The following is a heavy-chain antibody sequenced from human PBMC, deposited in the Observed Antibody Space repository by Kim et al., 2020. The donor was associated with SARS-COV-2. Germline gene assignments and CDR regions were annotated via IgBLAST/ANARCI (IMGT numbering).Heavy chain of an antibody. V-gene: IGHV3-11*04. J-gene: IGHJ6*02. CDR3: ARDRGGRGAGDYYYGMDV. D-gene: IGHD3-10*01. Sequence: GRFTISEDNAKNSLYLQMNSLGAEDTAVYYCARDRGGRGAGDYYYGMDVWGQGTTVTVSS.